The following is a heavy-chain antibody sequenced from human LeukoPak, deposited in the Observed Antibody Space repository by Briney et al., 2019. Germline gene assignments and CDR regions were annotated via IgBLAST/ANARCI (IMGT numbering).Heavy chain of an antibody. D-gene: IGHD2-15*01. CDR3: ARQPFATPFDY. V-gene: IGHV4-59*08. Sequence: SETLSLTCTVSGGSISSYYWSWIRQPPGKGLEWIGYIYYSGSTNYNPSLKSRVTMSLDTSKNQVSLRLSSATAADTAVYYCARQPFATPFDYWGRGTLLTVSS. CDR1: GGSISSYY. CDR2: IYYSGST. J-gene: IGHJ4*02.